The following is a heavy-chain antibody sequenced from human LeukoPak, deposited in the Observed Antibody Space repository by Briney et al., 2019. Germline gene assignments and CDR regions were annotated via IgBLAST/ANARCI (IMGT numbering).Heavy chain of an antibody. J-gene: IGHJ4*02. CDR1: GYTLTELS. Sequence: ASVKVSCKVSGYTLTELSMHWVRQAPGKGLEWRGGFDPEDGETIYAQKFQGRVTMTEDTSTDTAYMELSSLRSEDTAVYYCATPYYDSSGYYCFDYWGQGTLVTVSS. D-gene: IGHD3-22*01. CDR2: FDPEDGET. V-gene: IGHV1-24*01. CDR3: ATPYYDSSGYYCFDY.